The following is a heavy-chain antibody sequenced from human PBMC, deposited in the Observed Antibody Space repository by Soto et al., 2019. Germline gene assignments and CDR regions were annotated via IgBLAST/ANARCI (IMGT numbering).Heavy chain of an antibody. V-gene: IGHV2-5*02. D-gene: IGHD3-9*01. J-gene: IGHJ5*02. CDR2: IYWDDDK. Sequence: ASGPTLVNPTQTLTLTCTFSGFSLSTSGVGVGWIRQPPGKALEWLALIYWDDDKRYSPSLKSRLTITKDTSKNQVVLTMTNMDPVDTSTYYCAHRPGDIFVLGLDPWGQGTLVTVSS. CDR1: GFSLSTSGVG. CDR3: AHRPGDIFVLGLDP.